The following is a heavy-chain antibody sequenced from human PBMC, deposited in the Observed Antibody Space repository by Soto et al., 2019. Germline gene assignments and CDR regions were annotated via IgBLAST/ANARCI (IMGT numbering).Heavy chain of an antibody. CDR2: IIPIFGTA. Sequence: SVKVSCKASGGTFSSYAISWVRQAPGQGLEWMGGIIPIFGTANYAQKFQGRVTITADESTSTAYMELSSLRSEDTAVYYCARARYETYYYDSSGYYHYYGMDVWGQGTTVTVSS. CDR3: ARARYETYYYDSSGYYHYYGMDV. J-gene: IGHJ6*02. V-gene: IGHV1-69*13. CDR1: GGTFSSYA. D-gene: IGHD3-22*01.